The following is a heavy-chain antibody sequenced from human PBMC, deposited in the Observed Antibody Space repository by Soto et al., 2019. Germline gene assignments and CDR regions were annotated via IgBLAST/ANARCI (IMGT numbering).Heavy chain of an antibody. V-gene: IGHV1-69*06. CDR1: GGTFNNYA. CDR2: IIPISGTT. CDR3: ARWGGLSCSGAVCFKKPFDC. J-gene: IGHJ4*02. D-gene: IGHD2-8*02. Sequence: QVQLVQSGAEVKRPESSMKVSCKPSGGTFNNYAINWVRQAPGQGLEWMGAIIPISGTTKYAQKFQGRVTITADKSTSTVYMDLSSLRSEDTAVYYCARWGGLSCSGAVCFKKPFDCWGQGTLVTVSS.